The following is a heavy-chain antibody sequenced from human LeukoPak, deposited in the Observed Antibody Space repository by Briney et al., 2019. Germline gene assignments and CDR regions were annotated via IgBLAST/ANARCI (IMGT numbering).Heavy chain of an antibody. D-gene: IGHD6-19*01. CDR1: GFTLSSYS. V-gene: IGHV3-21*01. CDR2: ISSSSSYI. Sequence: SGGSLRLSCAASGFTLSSYSMNWVRQAPGKGLEWVSSISSSSSYIYYADSVKGRFTISRDNAKNSLYLQMNSLRAEDTAVYYCARVVAVAIFYFDYWGQGSLVTVSS. CDR3: ARVVAVAIFYFDY. J-gene: IGHJ4*02.